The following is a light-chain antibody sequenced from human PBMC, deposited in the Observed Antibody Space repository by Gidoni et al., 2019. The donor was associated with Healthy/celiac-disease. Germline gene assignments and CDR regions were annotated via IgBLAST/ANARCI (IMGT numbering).Light chain of an antibody. J-gene: IGLJ3*02. CDR3: AAWDDSLNGWV. CDR2: SNN. Sequence: QSVLTQPPSASGTPGQGVTISCSGSSSNIGNNNVNWYQQLPATAPKLLIYSNNQRPSGVPDRFSGSKSGTSASLAISGLQSEDEADYYCAAWDDSLNGWVFGGGTKLTVL. CDR1: SSNIGNNN. V-gene: IGLV1-44*01.